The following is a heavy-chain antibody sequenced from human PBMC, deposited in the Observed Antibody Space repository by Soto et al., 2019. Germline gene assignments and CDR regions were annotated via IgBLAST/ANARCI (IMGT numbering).Heavy chain of an antibody. CDR2: IYYSGST. J-gene: IGHJ5*02. CDR1: GGSISSGGYY. V-gene: IGHV4-31*03. CDR3: ARSRYCSGGSCYWFDP. Sequence: QVQLQESGPGLVKPSQTLSLTCTVSGGSISSGGYYWSWIRQHPGKGLEWIGYIYYSGSTYYNPSLKSRVTISVDTSKNQFSLKLSSVTAADTAVYYCARSRYCSGGSCYWFDPWGQGTLVTVSS. D-gene: IGHD2-15*01.